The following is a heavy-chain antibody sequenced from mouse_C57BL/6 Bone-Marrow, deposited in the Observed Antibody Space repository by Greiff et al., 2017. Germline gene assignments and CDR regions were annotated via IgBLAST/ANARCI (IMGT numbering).Heavy chain of an antibody. V-gene: IGHV1-64*01. D-gene: IGHD2-4*01. J-gene: IGHJ4*01. CDR1: GYTFTNYW. Sequence: QVQLQQPGAELVKPGASVKLSCKASGYTFTNYWMHWVKQRPGQGLEWIGMMHPNGGSPDYNEKFKSEATLSVDKSSRTAYMELSSLTSEDSAVYYCARSYDYDDYTVYYWGQGTSVTVSS. CDR3: ARSYDYDDYTVYY. CDR2: MHPNGGSP.